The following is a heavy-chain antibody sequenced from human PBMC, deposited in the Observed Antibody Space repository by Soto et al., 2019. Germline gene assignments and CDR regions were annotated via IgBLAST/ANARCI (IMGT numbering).Heavy chain of an antibody. CDR3: APWFGAFDY. D-gene: IGHD3-10*01. V-gene: IGHV3-30*03. CDR2: ISYDGSNK. CDR1: GFTFSSYG. J-gene: IGHJ4*02. Sequence: QVQLVESGGGVVQPGRSLRLSCAASGFTFSSYGMHWVRQAPGKGLEWVAVISYDGSNKYYADSVKGRFTISRDNSKNTLYLQMNSLRAEDTAVYYCAPWFGAFDYLCQGTLITVSS.